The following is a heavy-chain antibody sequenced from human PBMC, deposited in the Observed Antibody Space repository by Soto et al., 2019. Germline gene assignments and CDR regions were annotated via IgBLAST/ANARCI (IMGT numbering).Heavy chain of an antibody. V-gene: IGHV3-23*01. CDR3: AKVESLYYYGSSGYDYYFDY. CDR2: ISGSGGST. J-gene: IGHJ4*02. Sequence: GGSLRLSCAASGFTFSSYAMSWVRQAPGKGLEWVSAISGSGGSTYYADSVKGRFTISRDNSKNTLYLQMNSLRAEDTAVYYCAKVESLYYYGSSGYDYYFDYWGQGTLVTVSS. CDR1: GFTFSSYA. D-gene: IGHD3-22*01.